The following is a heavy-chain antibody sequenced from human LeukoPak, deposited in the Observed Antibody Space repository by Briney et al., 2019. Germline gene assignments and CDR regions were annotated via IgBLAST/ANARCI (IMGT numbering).Heavy chain of an antibody. V-gene: IGHV3-48*03. J-gene: IGHJ4*02. CDR1: GFTFSSYE. CDR3: ARSVTALGKAFDY. Sequence: GGSLRLSCAASGFTFSSYEMNWVRQAPGKGLEWVSYISSSGSTIYYADSVKGRFTISRDNAKNSLYLQMNSLRAEDTAVYYCARSVTALGKAFDYWGQGTLVTVSS. CDR2: ISSSGSTI. D-gene: IGHD4-23*01.